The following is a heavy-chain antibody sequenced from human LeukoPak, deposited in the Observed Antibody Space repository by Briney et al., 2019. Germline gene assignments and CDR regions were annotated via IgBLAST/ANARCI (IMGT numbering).Heavy chain of an antibody. CDR1: GFTFTNYW. D-gene: IGHD6-13*01. Sequence: GGSLRLSCAASGFTFTNYWMHWVRQAPGKGLVWVSRISSDGSTTTYADSVKGRFTISRDNAKNTMYLQMNSLRAEDTALYYCARVTEYSTAGMRYWGQGIQVTVSS. CDR3: ARVTEYSTAGMRY. J-gene: IGHJ4*02. V-gene: IGHV3-74*01. CDR2: ISSDGSTT.